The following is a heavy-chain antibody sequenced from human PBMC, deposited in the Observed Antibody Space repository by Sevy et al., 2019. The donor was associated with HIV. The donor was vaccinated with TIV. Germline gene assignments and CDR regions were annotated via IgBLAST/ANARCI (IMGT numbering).Heavy chain of an antibody. Sequence: ASVKVSCKVSGYILTEFSIHWVRQAHGKGLEWMGTFDPEDGEKIYAQKFQGRLTMTEDTSTDTAYMELSSLRSEDTAVYYCATTKDYYENSRYPIDFWGQGTLVTVSS. CDR3: ATTKDYYENSRYPIDF. CDR1: GYILTEFS. D-gene: IGHD3-22*01. V-gene: IGHV1-24*01. J-gene: IGHJ4*02. CDR2: FDPEDGEK.